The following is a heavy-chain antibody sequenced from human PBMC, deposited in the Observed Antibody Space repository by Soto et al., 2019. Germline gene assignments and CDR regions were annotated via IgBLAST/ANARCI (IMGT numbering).Heavy chain of an antibody. CDR1: GDSVSSNTAA. Sequence: PSQTLSLTCDISGDSVSSNTAAWNWIRQSPSRGLEWLGRTFYRSKWFNDYAVSVKSRITITPDTSKNQFSLHLNSVTPEDTAIYYCARDELHYKTPFDSWGQGTLVTSPQ. CDR3: ARDELHYKTPFDS. V-gene: IGHV6-1*01. CDR2: TFYRSKWFN. D-gene: IGHD3-10*01. J-gene: IGHJ4*02.